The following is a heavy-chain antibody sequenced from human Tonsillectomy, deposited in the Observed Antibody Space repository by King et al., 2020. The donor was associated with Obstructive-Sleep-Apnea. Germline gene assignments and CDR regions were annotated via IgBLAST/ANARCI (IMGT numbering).Heavy chain of an antibody. D-gene: IGHD3/OR15-3a*01. CDR2: IDSDGSST. V-gene: IGHV3-74*01. CDR1: GFTFYSYW. J-gene: IGHJ6*02. CDR3: ARSTVFGLLIYYGMDG. Sequence: VQLVESGGGLVQPGGSLRLSCAASGFTFYSYWMHWVRQAPGKGLVWVSRIDSDGSSTSYADSVKGRFTISRDNAKNTLYLQMNSLRAEDTAVYYCARSTVFGLLIYYGMDGWGQGTTVTGPS.